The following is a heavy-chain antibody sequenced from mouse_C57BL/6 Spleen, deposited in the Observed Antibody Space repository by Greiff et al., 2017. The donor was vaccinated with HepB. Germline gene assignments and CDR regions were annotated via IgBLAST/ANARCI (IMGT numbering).Heavy chain of an antibody. J-gene: IGHJ4*01. CDR1: GYTFTDYY. CDR3: AREGYGNYEAVDY. D-gene: IGHD2-10*02. Sequence: VQLQQSGPELVKPGASVKISCKASGYTFTDYYMNWVKQSHGKSLEWIGDINPNNGGTSYNQKFKGKATLTVDKSSSTAYMELRSLTSEDSAVYYCAREGYGNYEAVDYWGQGTSVTVSS. V-gene: IGHV1-26*01. CDR2: INPNNGGT.